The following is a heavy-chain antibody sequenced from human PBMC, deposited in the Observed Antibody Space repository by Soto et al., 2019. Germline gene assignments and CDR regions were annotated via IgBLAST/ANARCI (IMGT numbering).Heavy chain of an antibody. D-gene: IGHD6-6*01. Sequence: GASVKVSCKASGYTFNRYGVSWVRQAPGQGLEWMGWISTYNHKTNHTQKFQGRVTMTTDTSTSTVYMELRSLRSDDTAVYYCARAGSIDDAFDVWGQGTMVTVSS. J-gene: IGHJ3*01. V-gene: IGHV1-18*01. CDR2: ISTYNHKT. CDR1: GYTFNRYG. CDR3: ARAGSIDDAFDV.